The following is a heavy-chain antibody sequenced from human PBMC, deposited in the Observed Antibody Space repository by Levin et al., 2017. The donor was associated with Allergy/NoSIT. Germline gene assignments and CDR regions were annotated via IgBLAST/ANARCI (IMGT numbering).Heavy chain of an antibody. J-gene: IGHJ4*02. CDR3: ARTQESKTYYFDY. D-gene: IGHD3-10*01. CDR1: GGSISTTGFY. CDR2: VYYSGTT. V-gene: IGHV4-39*01. Sequence: SQTLSLTCTVSGGSISTTGFYWGWIRQPPGKGLEWIGSVYYSGTTWYNASLKSRITISVDTSESQFSLKLTSVTAADTAVYYCARTQESKTYYFDYWGQGTLVTVSS.